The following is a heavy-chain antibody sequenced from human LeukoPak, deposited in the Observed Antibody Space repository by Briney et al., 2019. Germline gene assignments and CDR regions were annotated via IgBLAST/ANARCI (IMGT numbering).Heavy chain of an antibody. D-gene: IGHD1-26*01. CDR1: GFTVSSNY. J-gene: IGHJ1*01. Sequence: GGSLRLSCAASGFTVSSNYMSWVRQAPGKGLEGVSVIYSGCSTYYADSVKGRFTISRDNSKNTLYLQMNSLRAEDTAVYYCASIAPLYSGSYYGYFQHWGQGTLVTVSS. CDR3: ASIAPLYSGSYYGYFQH. V-gene: IGHV3-53*01. CDR2: IYSGCST.